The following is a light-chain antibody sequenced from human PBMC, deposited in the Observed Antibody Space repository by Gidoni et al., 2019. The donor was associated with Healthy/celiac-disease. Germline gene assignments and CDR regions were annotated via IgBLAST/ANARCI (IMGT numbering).Light chain of an antibody. CDR3: QQRYSTPPTYT. V-gene: IGKV1-39*01. CDR2: AAS. Sequence: DIQMTQSPSSLSASVGDRVTITCRASQSISSYLNWYQQKPGKAPKPLIYAASSLHSGVPSRFSGSGSGTDFTLTISSLQPEAFATYYCQQRYSTPPTYTFGQGTKLEIK. CDR1: QSISSY. J-gene: IGKJ2*01.